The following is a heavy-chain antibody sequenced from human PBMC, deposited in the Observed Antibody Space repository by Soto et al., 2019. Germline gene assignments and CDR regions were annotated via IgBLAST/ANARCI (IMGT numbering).Heavy chain of an antibody. V-gene: IGHV1-69*12. J-gene: IGHJ5*02. CDR3: AGVVAAMGDGWFDP. CDR1: GGTFSSYA. D-gene: IGHD2-15*01. Sequence: QVQLVQSGAEVKKPGSSVKVSCKASGGTFSSYAISWVRQAPGQGLEWMGGIIPIFGTANYAQKFQGRVTXXAXEXXSTAYMELSRLRSEDTAVYYCAGVVAAMGDGWFDPWGQGTLVTVSS. CDR2: IIPIFGTA.